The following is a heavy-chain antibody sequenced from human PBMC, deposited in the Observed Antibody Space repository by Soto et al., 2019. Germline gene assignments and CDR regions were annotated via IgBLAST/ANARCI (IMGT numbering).Heavy chain of an antibody. CDR1: GFTFSSYA. J-gene: IGHJ4*02. CDR3: AKDRPFVIYWLVDY. D-gene: IGHD3-16*02. V-gene: IGHV3-23*01. CDR2: ISGSGGST. Sequence: EVQLLESGGGLVQPGGSLRLSCAASGFTFSSYAMSWVRQAPGKGLEWVSAISGSGGSTYYADSVKVRFTISRDNSKNTLYLQVNSLRAEDTAVYYCAKDRPFVIYWLVDYWGQGSLVIVSS.